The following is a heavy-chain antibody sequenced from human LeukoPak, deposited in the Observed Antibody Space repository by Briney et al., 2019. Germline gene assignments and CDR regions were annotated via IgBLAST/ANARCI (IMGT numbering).Heavy chain of an antibody. Sequence: GGSLRLSCAASGFTFYDYAMHWVRQAPGKGRGWVSLISGDGGSTYYADSVKGRFTISRDNSKNSLYLQMNSLRTEDTALYYCAKDIGLNAFDIWGQGTMVTVSS. CDR1: GFTFYDYA. CDR3: AKDIGLNAFDI. V-gene: IGHV3-43*02. J-gene: IGHJ3*02. CDR2: ISGDGGST. D-gene: IGHD3-16*01.